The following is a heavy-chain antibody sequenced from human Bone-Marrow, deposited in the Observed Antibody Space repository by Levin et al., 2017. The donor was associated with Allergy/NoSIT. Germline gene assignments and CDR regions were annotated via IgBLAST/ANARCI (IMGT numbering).Heavy chain of an antibody. CDR3: GGGSGWITDT. D-gene: IGHD6-19*01. J-gene: IGHJ5*02. Sequence: GESLKISCAASGFSLSSYYMTWVRQAPGKGLEWVANIKQDASERFYMDSVKGRFTISRDNAKNSLYLHMNSLRAEDTAVYYCGGGSGWITDTWGQGTLVTVSS. CDR2: IKQDASER. CDR1: GFSLSSYY. V-gene: IGHV3-7*04.